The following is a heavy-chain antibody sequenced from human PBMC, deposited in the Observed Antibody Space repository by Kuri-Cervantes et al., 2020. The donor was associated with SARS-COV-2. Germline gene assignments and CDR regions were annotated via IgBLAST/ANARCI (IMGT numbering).Heavy chain of an antibody. J-gene: IGHJ3*02. Sequence: SETLSLTCTVSGGSISSQYWSWIRQPPGKGLEWIGSIYHSGSTYYNPSLKSRVTISVDTSKNQFSLKLSSVTAADTAVYYCAGTIMVQAFDIWGQGTMVTVSS. D-gene: IGHD4/OR15-4a*01. V-gene: IGHV4-59*04. CDR2: IYHSGST. CDR3: AGTIMVQAFDI. CDR1: GGSISSQY.